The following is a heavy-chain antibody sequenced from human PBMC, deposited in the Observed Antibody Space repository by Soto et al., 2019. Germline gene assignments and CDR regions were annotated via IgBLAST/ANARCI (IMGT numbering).Heavy chain of an antibody. V-gene: IGHV4-59*08. CDR2: IYYSGST. Sequence: SETLSLTCTGSGGSISSYYWSWIRQPPGKGLEWIGYIYYSGSTNYNPSLKSRVTISVDTSKNQFSLKLSSVTAADTAVYYCARQGEDWGSDWFDPWGQGTLVTVSS. D-gene: IGHD7-27*01. CDR3: ARQGEDWGSDWFDP. J-gene: IGHJ5*02. CDR1: GGSISSYY.